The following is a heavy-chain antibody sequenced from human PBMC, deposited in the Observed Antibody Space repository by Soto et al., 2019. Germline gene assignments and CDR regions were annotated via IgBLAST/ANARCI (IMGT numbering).Heavy chain of an antibody. CDR3: ASAHQSTIFGVVISDYYYYYMDV. CDR2: INPSGGST. D-gene: IGHD3-3*01. J-gene: IGHJ6*03. Sequence: GASVKVSCKASGYTFTSYYMHWVRQAPGQGLEWMGIINPSGGSTSYAQKFQGRVTMTRDTSTSTVYMELSSLRSEDTAVYYCASAHQSTIFGVVISDYYYYYMDVWGKGTTVTVSS. CDR1: GYTFTSYY. V-gene: IGHV1-46*03.